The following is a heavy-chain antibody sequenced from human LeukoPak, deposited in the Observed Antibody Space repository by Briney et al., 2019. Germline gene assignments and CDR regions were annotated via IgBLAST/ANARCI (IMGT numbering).Heavy chain of an antibody. V-gene: IGHV4-59*01. CDR3: ARGGGLQQWLVHNNWFAP. CDR2: IYYSGST. J-gene: IGHJ5*02. Sequence: PSETLSLTCTVSGGSISSYYWSWIRQPPGKGLEWIGYIYYSGSTNYNPSLKSRVTISVDTSKNQFSLKLSSVTAADTAVYYCARGGGLQQWLVHNNWFAPWGQGTLVTVSS. D-gene: IGHD6-19*01. CDR1: GGSISSYY.